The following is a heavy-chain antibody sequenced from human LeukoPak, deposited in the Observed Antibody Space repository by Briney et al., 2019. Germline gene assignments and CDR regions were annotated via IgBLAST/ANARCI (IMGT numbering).Heavy chain of an antibody. V-gene: IGHV1-2*02. CDR3: ALSIQAAAIPAFDY. J-gene: IGHJ4*02. CDR2: INPDRGGT. Sequence: ASVKVSCKAPGNTFAGHNIHWMRQAPGQGLELMGWINPDRGGTDYARQFQGRVTMTSDTSIRAAYMELSSLLSEDSAVYFCALSIQAAAIPAFDYWGQGTLVTVSS. CDR1: GNTFAGHN. D-gene: IGHD6-25*01.